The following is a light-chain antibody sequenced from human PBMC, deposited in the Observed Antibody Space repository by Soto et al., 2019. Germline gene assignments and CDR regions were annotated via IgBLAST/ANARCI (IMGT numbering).Light chain of an antibody. CDR2: GPS. V-gene: IGKV3-20*01. Sequence: EIVLTQSPGTLSLSPGERATLSCRASQSVSSNYLAWYQQKPGQAPRPLIYGPSGRATGIPDRFSGSGAGTDFYLTISRLESEDFAVYYCQQYGSSPWTFGQGTKVEIK. J-gene: IGKJ1*01. CDR1: QSVSSNY. CDR3: QQYGSSPWT.